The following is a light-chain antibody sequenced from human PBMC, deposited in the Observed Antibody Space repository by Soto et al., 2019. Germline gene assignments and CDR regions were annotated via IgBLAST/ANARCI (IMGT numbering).Light chain of an antibody. V-gene: IGLV1-40*01. CDR3: QAYDDIVTTV. Sequence: QSALTQPPSVFGAPGQRVTISCTGSSSNVGAGYDVHWYQQIPGTAPKLLIYANKNRPSGVPDRFSASKSGTSASLAISWLQLEDEADYYCQAYDDIVTTVFGTGTKVTDL. CDR2: ANK. CDR1: SSNVGAGYD. J-gene: IGLJ1*01.